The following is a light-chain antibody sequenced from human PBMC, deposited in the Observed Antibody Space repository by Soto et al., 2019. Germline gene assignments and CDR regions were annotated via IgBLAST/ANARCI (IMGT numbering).Light chain of an antibody. CDR3: SSSTSSSTLV. J-gene: IGLJ2*01. CDR1: SSDVGGYHY. CDR2: EAS. Sequence: QSALTQPASVSGSPGQSITISCTGTSSDVGGYHYVSWYQQHPGKAPKLMIYEASNRPSGVSNRFSGSKSGNTSSLTVSWIQSEYEADYYCSSSTSSSTLVFGGGTKLTVL. V-gene: IGLV2-14*01.